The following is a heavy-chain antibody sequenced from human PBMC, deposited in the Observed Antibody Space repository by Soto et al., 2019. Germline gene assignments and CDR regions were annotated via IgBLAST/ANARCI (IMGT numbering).Heavy chain of an antibody. D-gene: IGHD2-15*01. V-gene: IGHV3-48*01. CDR3: ARRGYCSGGSCYSYDHYPSYYTDV. CDR1: GFTFSSYS. Sequence: GGSLRLACAASGFTFSSYSMNWVLQAPGKRMEWVSYISSTSSSIDYSDSVKGRFTLARDNAKYSLYLQINCLRAEDTAVYYCARRGYCSGGSCYSYDHYPSYYTDVWGKGTTGTHSS. CDR2: ISSTSSSI. J-gene: IGHJ6*03.